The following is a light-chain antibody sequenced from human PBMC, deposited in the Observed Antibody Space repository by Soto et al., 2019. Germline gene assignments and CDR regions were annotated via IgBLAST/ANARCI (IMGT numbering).Light chain of an antibody. CDR2: STN. Sequence: QAVVTQEPSFSVSPGGTVTLTCALDSGSVSTVHYLSWYRQTPGQAPRTLIYSTNSRSSGVPDRFSGSILGNKSALTITGAQADDESAYFCVLYMGSDVVFGGGTKLTVL. J-gene: IGLJ2*01. V-gene: IGLV8-61*01. CDR3: VLYMGSDVV. CDR1: SGSVSTVHY.